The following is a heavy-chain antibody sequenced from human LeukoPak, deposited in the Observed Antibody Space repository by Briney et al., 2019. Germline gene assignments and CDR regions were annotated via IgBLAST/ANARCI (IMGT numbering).Heavy chain of an antibody. V-gene: IGHV1-18*01. J-gene: IGHJ4*02. CDR2: ISPYNGNT. CDR3: AIIDLSSGFDY. CDR1: GYTFTTYG. D-gene: IGHD1-26*01. Sequence: ASVKVSCKTSGYTFTTYGIDWVRQAPGQGLERMGWISPYNGNTDYEQKFQGRFALTADTSTSTTCMELRSLRSDDTATYYCAIIDLSSGFDYWGQGTLVTVSS.